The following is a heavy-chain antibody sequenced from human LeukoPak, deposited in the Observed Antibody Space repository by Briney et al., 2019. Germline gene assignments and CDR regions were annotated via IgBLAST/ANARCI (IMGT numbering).Heavy chain of an antibody. Sequence: GGSLRLSCAASGFTFTSYEMNWVRQAPGKGLEWVSYISSSAGTTYYADSVKGRFTISRDNAKNSLYLQMNSLRAEDTAVYFCARQQQQLWYDWRQGSLVTVSS. CDR3: ARQQQQLWYD. D-gene: IGHD5-18*01. V-gene: IGHV3-48*03. CDR1: GFTFTSYE. J-gene: IGHJ4*02. CDR2: ISSSAGTT.